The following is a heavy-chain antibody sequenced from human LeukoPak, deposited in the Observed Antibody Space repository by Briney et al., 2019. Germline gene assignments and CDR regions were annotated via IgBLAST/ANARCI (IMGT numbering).Heavy chain of an antibody. V-gene: IGHV3-23*01. Sequence: GGSLRLSCAAPGFTFSIYAMSWVRQAPGKGLEWVSSISGSGGYTYYADSVKGRFTISRDNSKNTLYLQMNSLRAEDTAVYYCANPLLGMDDAFDIWGQGAMVTVSS. CDR2: ISGSGGYT. CDR1: GFTFSIYA. J-gene: IGHJ3*02. CDR3: ANPLLGMDDAFDI. D-gene: IGHD7-27*01.